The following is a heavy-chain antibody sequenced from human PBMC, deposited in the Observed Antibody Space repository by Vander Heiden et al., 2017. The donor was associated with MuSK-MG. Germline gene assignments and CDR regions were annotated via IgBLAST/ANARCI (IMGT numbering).Heavy chain of an antibody. D-gene: IGHD6-25*01. J-gene: IGHJ4*02. CDR1: GGSISSSSYY. Sequence: KPSETLSLTCTVSGGSISSSSYYWGWIRQPPGKGLEWIGSIYYSGSTYYNPSLKRRVTISVDTSKNQFSLKLSSVTAAETAVHYCASGSSGLYRRESERGNFDYWVQGTLGTVYS. CDR3: ASGSSGLYRRESERGNFDY. CDR2: IYYSGST. V-gene: IGHV4-39*01.